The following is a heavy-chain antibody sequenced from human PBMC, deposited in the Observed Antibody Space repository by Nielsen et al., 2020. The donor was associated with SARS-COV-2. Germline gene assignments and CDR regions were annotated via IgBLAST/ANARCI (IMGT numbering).Heavy chain of an antibody. V-gene: IGHV3-74*01. D-gene: IGHD6-19*01. CDR1: GFAFSSYW. CDR3: ARGTGSVAGTIDY. CDR2: INSDGSST. J-gene: IGHJ4*02. Sequence: GESLKISCAASGFAFSSYWMHWGRQAPGKGLVWVSRINSDGSSTSYADSVKGRFTISRDNAKNTLYLQMNSLRVDDTAVYFCARGTGSVAGTIDYWGQGTQVTVSS.